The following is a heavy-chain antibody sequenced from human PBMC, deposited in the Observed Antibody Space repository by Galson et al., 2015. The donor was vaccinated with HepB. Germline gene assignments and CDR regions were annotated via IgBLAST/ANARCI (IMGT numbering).Heavy chain of an antibody. Sequence: SLRLSCAASGFTVSSNYMSWVRQAPGKGLEWVSVIYSGGSTYYADSVKGRFTISRDNSKNTLYLQMNSLRAEDTAVYYCARSLFGSCYFYWGQGTLVTVSS. CDR3: ARSLFGSCYFY. CDR2: IYSGGST. J-gene: IGHJ4*02. V-gene: IGHV3-53*01. D-gene: IGHD2-15*01. CDR1: GFTVSSNY.